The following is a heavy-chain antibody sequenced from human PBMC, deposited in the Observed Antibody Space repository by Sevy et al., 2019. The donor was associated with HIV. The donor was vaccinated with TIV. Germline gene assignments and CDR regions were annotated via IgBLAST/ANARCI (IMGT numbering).Heavy chain of an antibody. D-gene: IGHD3-22*01. V-gene: IGHV1-24*01. CDR1: GYSVSDLS. Sequence: GAVKVSCKVSGYSVSDLSIHWVRQAPRKGLERMGGYDPEDRETIYAQKFQGRVTMTEDTSTDTAYMELSSLRSEDTAVYYCATSPDYYDSSRDAFDIWGQGTMVVVSS. CDR2: YDPEDRET. J-gene: IGHJ3*02. CDR3: ATSPDYYDSSRDAFDI.